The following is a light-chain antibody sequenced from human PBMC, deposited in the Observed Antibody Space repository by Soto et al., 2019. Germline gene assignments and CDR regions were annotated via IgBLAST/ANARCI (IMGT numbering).Light chain of an antibody. Sequence: QSVLTQPPSASGTPGQTIAISCSGGSSNIGSHTVNWYQQLPGTAPRLLIYSNTQRPSGVPDRFSGSKCGTSASLAISGLQSEYEGDYYCAAWDDSLNGVVFGGGTKLIVL. V-gene: IGLV1-44*01. CDR3: AAWDDSLNGVV. CDR1: SSNIGSHT. CDR2: SNT. J-gene: IGLJ2*01.